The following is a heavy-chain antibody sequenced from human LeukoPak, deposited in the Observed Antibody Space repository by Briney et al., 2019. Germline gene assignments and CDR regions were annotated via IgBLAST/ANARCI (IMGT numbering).Heavy chain of an antibody. CDR2: INSDGSST. V-gene: IGHV3-74*01. CDR3: ARDPPSYCSSTSCTNYYYYYYGMDV. J-gene: IGHJ6*02. Sequence: GSLRLSCTTSGFNFNNAWMNWVRQAPGKGLVWVSRINSDGSSTSYADSVKGRFTISRDNAKNTLYLQMNSLRAEDTAVYYCARDPPSYCSSTSCTNYYYYYYGMDVWGQGTTVTVSS. CDR1: GFNFNNAW. D-gene: IGHD2-2*01.